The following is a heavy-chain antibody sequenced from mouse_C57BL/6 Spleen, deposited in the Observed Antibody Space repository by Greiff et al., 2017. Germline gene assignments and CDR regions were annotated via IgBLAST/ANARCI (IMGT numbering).Heavy chain of an antibody. CDR3: ARRNYGSSDGYFDV. CDR1: GYTFTNYT. V-gene: IGHV1-4*01. J-gene: IGHJ1*03. Sequence: VQLQQSGAELARPGASVTMSCKASGYTFTNYTMHWVKQRPGQGLEWIGYINPSSGYTKYNQKFKDKATLTADKSSSTAYMQLSSLTSDDSAVYYCARRNYGSSDGYFDVWGTGTTVTVSS. D-gene: IGHD1-1*01. CDR2: INPSSGYT.